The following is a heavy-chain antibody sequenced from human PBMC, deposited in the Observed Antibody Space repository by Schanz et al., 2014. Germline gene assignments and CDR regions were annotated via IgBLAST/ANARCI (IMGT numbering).Heavy chain of an antibody. CDR2: INPSSGGT. Sequence: QVQLVQSGVEVKKPGASVKVSCKASGYSFTGYYMNWVRQAPGQGLEWMGWINPSSGGTNYAQKFQGRVTMTRDMSINTAYMELSRLRSDDSAVYYCASDFWSGYSHYYYGLDVWGQGTTVTVSS. J-gene: IGHJ6*02. CDR1: GYSFTGYY. V-gene: IGHV1-2*02. CDR3: ASDFWSGYSHYYYGLDV. D-gene: IGHD3-3*01.